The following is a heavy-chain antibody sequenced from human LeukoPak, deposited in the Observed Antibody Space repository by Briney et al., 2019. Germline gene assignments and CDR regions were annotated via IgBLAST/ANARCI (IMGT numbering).Heavy chain of an antibody. Sequence: GSLRLSCAASGFTFSSYAMTWVRQAPGKGLEWVSAISGSGGSTYYADSVKGRFTISRDNSKNTLYLQMNSLGAEDTAVYYCAKSDYDFWSGYYTGIPFFDYWGQGTLVTVSS. CDR2: ISGSGGST. V-gene: IGHV3-23*01. CDR3: AKSDYDFWSGYYTGIPFFDY. J-gene: IGHJ4*02. D-gene: IGHD3-3*01. CDR1: GFTFSSYA.